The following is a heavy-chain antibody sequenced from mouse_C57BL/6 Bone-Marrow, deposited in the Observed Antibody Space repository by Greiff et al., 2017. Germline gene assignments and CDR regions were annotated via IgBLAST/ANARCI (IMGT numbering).Heavy chain of an antibody. V-gene: IGHV14-4*01. CDR3: TTALSLY. J-gene: IGHJ2*01. CDR1: GFNIKDDY. Sequence: VQLKQSGAELVRPGASVKLSCTASGFNIKDDYMHWVKQRPEQGLEWIGWIDPENGDTEYASKFQGKATISADTASNTAYLQLSSLTAEDTDVYYCTTALSLYWGQGTTLTVSS. CDR2: IDPENGDT.